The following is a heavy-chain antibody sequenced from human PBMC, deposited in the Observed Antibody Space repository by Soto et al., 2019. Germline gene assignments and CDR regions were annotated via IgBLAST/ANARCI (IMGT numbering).Heavy chain of an antibody. CDR2: ISYDGSNK. Sequence: GGSLRLSCAVSGFTFSRYGMHWVRQAPGKGLEWVAVISYDGSNKYYADSVKGRFTISRDNSKNTLYLQMNSLRAEDTAVYYCARDPDYWGQGTLVTVSS. CDR1: GFTFSRYG. V-gene: IGHV3-30*03. CDR3: ARDPDY. J-gene: IGHJ4*02.